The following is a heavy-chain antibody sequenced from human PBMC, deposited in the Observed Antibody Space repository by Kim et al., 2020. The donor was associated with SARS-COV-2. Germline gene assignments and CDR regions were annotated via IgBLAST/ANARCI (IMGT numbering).Heavy chain of an antibody. Sequence: ANSVKGRFNNSRDNYKNTLYLQMGSLRAEDMAVYYCARGSGSYYLYYFDYWGQGTLVTVSS. CDR3: ARGSGSYYLYYFDY. V-gene: IGHV3-64*01. D-gene: IGHD1-26*01. J-gene: IGHJ4*02.